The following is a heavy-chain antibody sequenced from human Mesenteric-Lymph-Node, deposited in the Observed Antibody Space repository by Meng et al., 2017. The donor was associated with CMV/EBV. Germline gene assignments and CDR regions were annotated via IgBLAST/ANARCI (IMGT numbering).Heavy chain of an antibody. CDR3: ARDRGYGDFAV. CDR2: IYYSGAT. J-gene: IGHJ4*02. CDR1: GGSISSSSYY. Sequence: CTISGGSISSSSYYWGWIRQPPGKGLEWIGSIYYSGATYYNPSLQSRIIISVDTSKNQFSLKLSSVTAADTAVYYCARDRGYGDFAVWGQGTLVTVSS. D-gene: IGHD4-17*01. V-gene: IGHV4-39*07.